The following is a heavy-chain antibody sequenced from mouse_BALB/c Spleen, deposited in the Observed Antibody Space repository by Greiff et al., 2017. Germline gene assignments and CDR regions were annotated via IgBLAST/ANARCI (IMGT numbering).Heavy chain of an antibody. CDR2: ISSGSSTI. CDR1: GFSFSSFG. Sequence: EVKLVESGGGLVQPGGSRKLSCAVSGFSFSSFGMHWVRQAPEKGLEWVAYISSGSSTIYYADTVKGRFTISRDNPKNTLFLQMTSLRSEDTAMYYCARSHYGNTVSYAMDDWGQGTSVTVSS. CDR3: ARSHYGNTVSYAMDD. V-gene: IGHV5-17*02. J-gene: IGHJ4*01. D-gene: IGHD2-1*01.